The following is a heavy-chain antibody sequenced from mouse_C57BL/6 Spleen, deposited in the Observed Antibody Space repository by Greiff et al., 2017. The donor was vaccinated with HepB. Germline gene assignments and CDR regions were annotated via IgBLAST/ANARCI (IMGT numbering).Heavy chain of an antibody. CDR3: ARWATTVVHYAMDY. V-gene: IGHV1-42*01. CDR2: INPSTGGT. Sequence: EVQLQQSGPELVKPGASVKISCKASGYSFTGYYMNWVKQSPEKSLEWIGEINPSTGGTTYNQKFKAKATLTVDKSSSTAYMQLKSLTSEDSAVYYCARWATTVVHYAMDYWGQGTSVTVSS. J-gene: IGHJ4*01. CDR1: GYSFTGYY. D-gene: IGHD1-1*01.